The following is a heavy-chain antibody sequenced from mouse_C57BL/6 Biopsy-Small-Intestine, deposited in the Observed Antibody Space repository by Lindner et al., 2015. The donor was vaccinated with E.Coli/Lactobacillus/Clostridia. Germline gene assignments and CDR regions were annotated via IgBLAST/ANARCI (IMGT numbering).Heavy chain of an antibody. CDR1: GYRFSDYY. Sequence: SVKVSCKASGYRFSDYYMHWVRQAPGQGPEWVGLINPDLGVTQYAQKFQGRVTITRDTSIATAYLELSSLRSDDTAVYYCATESPTSGYHHGFAFWGQGTLVTVSS. J-gene: IGHJ3*01. CDR2: INPDLGVT. V-gene: IGHV14-1*01. D-gene: IGHD1-1*01. CDR3: ATESPTSGYHHGFAF.